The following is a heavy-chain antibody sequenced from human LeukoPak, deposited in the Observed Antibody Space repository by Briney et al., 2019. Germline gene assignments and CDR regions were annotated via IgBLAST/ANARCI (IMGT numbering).Heavy chain of an antibody. D-gene: IGHD3-16*02. J-gene: IGHJ4*02. Sequence: GGSLRLSCAASGFTFSSSAMSWVRQAPGKGLEWVSTISDNGGGTYYADSVKGRFTISRDNSKNTLYLQMNSLRAEDTAIYYCAKTIVIPIALGVFDYWGQGTLVTVSS. CDR2: ISDNGGGT. CDR3: AKTIVIPIALGVFDY. V-gene: IGHV3-23*01. CDR1: GFTFSSSA.